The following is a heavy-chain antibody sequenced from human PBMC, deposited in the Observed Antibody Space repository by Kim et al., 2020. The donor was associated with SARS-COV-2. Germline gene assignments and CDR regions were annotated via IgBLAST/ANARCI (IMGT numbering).Heavy chain of an antibody. V-gene: IGHV3-21*01. CDR3: ARDPYCGGDCYPDHSPDHYSHYYGMDV. J-gene: IGHJ6*02. CDR1: GFTFSSYS. D-gene: IGHD2-21*01. CDR2: ISSNSGYI. Sequence: GGSLRLSCAASGFTFSSYSMNWVRQAPGKGLEWVSFISSNSGYIYYADSVKGRFTISRDNAKNSLFLQMNSLRAEDTAVYYCARDPYCGGDCYPDHSPDHYSHYYGMDVWCQGTTVTVSS.